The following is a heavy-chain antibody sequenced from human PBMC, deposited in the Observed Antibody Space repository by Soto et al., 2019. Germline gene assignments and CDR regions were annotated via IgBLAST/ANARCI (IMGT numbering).Heavy chain of an antibody. Sequence: QVQLVQSGAEVKKPRASVKVSCKASGYTFTSYGISWVRQAPGQGLEWMGWISAYNGNTNYAQKLQGRVTMTTDTSTSTAYMELRSLRSDDTAVYYCARAPVYGDYEGVEYFQHWGQGTLVTVSS. D-gene: IGHD4-17*01. CDR1: GYTFTSYG. J-gene: IGHJ1*01. CDR3: ARAPVYGDYEGVEYFQH. V-gene: IGHV1-18*01. CDR2: ISAYNGNT.